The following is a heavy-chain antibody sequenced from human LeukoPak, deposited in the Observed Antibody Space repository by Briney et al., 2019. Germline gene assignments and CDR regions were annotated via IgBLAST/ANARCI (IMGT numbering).Heavy chain of an antibody. V-gene: IGHV1-46*01. J-gene: IGHJ6*02. Sequence: ASVKVSCKASGYTFTSYYMHWVRQAPGQGLEWMGIINPSGGSTSYARKFQGRVTMTRDTSTSTVYMELSSLRSEDTAVYFCAREYYYDSSGYSVDYYYYGMDVWGQGTTVTVSS. CDR1: GYTFTSYY. D-gene: IGHD3-22*01. CDR2: INPSGGST. CDR3: AREYYYDSSGYSVDYYYYGMDV.